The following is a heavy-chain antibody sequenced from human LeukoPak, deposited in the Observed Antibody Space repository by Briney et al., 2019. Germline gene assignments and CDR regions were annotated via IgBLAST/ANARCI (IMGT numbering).Heavy chain of an antibody. V-gene: IGHV4-38-2*01. J-gene: IGHJ4*02. CDR3: ARQKPSGTLFDY. CDR2: IYHSGST. Sequence: SETLSPTCAVSGYSISSGYYWGWIRQPPGKGLEWIGSIYHSGSTYYNPSLKSRVTISVDTSKNQFSLKLSSVTAADTAVYYCARQKPSGTLFDYWGQGTLVTVPS. CDR1: GYSISSGYY. D-gene: IGHD1-14*01.